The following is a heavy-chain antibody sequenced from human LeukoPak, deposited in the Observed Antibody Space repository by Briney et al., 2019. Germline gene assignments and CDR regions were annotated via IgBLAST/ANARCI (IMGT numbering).Heavy chain of an antibody. Sequence: PSETLSLTCIVSGGSISSYYWSWIRQPPGKGLECIGYIFYSGITTYNPSLRSRVTISVDTSKDQISLKLTSVTAADTAVYYCARAPHPDSSNWYFDYWGQGILVTVSS. D-gene: IGHD6-13*01. CDR2: IFYSGIT. CDR1: GGSISSYY. CDR3: ARAPHPDSSNWYFDY. V-gene: IGHV4-59*01. J-gene: IGHJ4*02.